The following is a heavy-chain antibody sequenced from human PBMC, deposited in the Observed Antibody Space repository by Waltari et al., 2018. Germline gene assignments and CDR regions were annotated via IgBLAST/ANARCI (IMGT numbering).Heavy chain of an antibody. V-gene: IGHV1-2*02. J-gene: IGHJ5*02. CDR1: GYTFTGYF. CDR3: AREGIVVTVGTGGNWFDP. Sequence: QVQLVQSGAEMKEPGASVKVSCKASGYTFTGYFIHWVRQAPGQGLEWMGWTNPNSGATNYAQKFQGRVTMTRDTSIKTAYMELSRLRSDDTAVYYCAREGIVVTVGTGGNWFDPWGQGTLVTVSS. D-gene: IGHD2-2*01. CDR2: TNPNSGAT.